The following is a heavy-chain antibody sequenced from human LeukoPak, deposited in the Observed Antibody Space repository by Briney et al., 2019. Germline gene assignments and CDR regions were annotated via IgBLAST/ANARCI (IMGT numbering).Heavy chain of an antibody. J-gene: IGHJ4*02. CDR3: AINSWNNYYYFDY. D-gene: IGHD3-3*01. CDR2: IYTSGGT. V-gene: IGHV4-4*07. CDR1: GGSISSYH. Sequence: SQTLSLTCTVSGGSISSYHWTWIRQPAGKGLEWIGRIYTSGGTNYNPSLKSRVTMSVDTSKNQFSLKLSSVTGADTAVYYCAINSWNNYYYFDYWGQGTLVTVS.